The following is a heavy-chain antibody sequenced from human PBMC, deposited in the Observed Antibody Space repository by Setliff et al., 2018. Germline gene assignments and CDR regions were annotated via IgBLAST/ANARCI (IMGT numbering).Heavy chain of an antibody. V-gene: IGHV1-46*01. J-gene: IGHJ4*02. CDR3: ERGSGPWVVVAIPFDR. CDR2: INPSGGGT. D-gene: IGHD2-2*02. CDR1: GYTFIYYY. Sequence: ASVKVSCKASGYTFIYYYIHWVRQAPGQGLEWMGLINPSGGGTIYARKFQGRVTMARETSTSTVYMELSSLRTEDTAVYYCERGSGPWVVVAIPFDRWGQGTLVTVSS.